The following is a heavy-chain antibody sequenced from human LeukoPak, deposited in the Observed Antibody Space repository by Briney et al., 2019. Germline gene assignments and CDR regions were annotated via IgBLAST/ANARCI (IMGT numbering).Heavy chain of an antibody. V-gene: IGHV3-66*01. J-gene: IGHJ4*02. CDR1: GFTVSTNY. Sequence: PGGSLRLSCAASGFTVSTNYMSWVRRAPGRGLEWVLVNSSDGSTYFAASVKGRFTISRDNSQNTRFLQMDSLRADDTALYYCARGGGAYCGGDCHRNFDYWGKGTLVTVSS. CDR3: ARGGGAYCGGDCHRNFDY. CDR2: NSSDGST. D-gene: IGHD2-21*02.